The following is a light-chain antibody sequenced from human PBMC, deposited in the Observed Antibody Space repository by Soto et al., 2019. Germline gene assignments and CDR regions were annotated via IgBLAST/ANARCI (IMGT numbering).Light chain of an antibody. CDR3: QQYGTSPQT. CDR1: QSVSRNS. J-gene: IGKJ3*01. Sequence: EIVLTQSPGTLSLSPGERATLSCRASQSVSRNSLAWYQQKPGQAPRLLIYGASSRATDIPDRFSGSGSGTDFTLIVSRLEPEDFTVYFCQQYGTSPQTFGPGTKVDI. V-gene: IGKV3-20*01. CDR2: GAS.